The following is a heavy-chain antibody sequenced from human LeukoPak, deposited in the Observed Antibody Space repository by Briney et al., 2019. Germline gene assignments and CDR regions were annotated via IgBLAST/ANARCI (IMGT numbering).Heavy chain of an antibody. J-gene: IGHJ4*02. CDR1: GFTFSSYW. D-gene: IGHD3-3*01. V-gene: IGHV3-21*01. CDR2: ISSSSSYI. CDR3: ARAHDFWSGFDY. Sequence: GGSLRLSCAASGFTFSSYWMSWVRQVPGKGLEWVSSISSSSSYIYYADSVKGRFTISRDNAKNSLYLQMNSLRAEDTAVYYCARAHDFWSGFDYWGQGTLVTVSS.